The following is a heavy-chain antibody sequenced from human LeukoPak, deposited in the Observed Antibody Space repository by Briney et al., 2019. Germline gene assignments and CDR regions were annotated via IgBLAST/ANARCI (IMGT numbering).Heavy chain of an antibody. CDR1: GGSISSGSYY. CDR2: IYISGST. D-gene: IGHD3-3*01. Sequence: SETLSLTCTVSGGSISSGSYYWSWIRQPAGKGLEWIVRIYISGSTYYNPSLKSRVTISVDTSKNQFSLKLSSVTAADTAVYYCAREAAYYDFWSGYYKYYMDVWGKRTTVTVSS. CDR3: AREAAYYDFWSGYYKYYMDV. V-gene: IGHV4-61*02. J-gene: IGHJ6*03.